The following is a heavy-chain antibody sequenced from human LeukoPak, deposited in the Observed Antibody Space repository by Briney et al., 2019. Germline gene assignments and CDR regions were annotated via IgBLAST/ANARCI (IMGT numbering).Heavy chain of an antibody. J-gene: IGHJ3*02. D-gene: IGHD4-17*01. V-gene: IGHV4-38-2*02. Sequence: SETLSLTCTVSGYSISSGYYWGWIRQPPGKGLEWIGYIYYSGSTNYNPSLKSRVTISVDTSKNQFSLKLSSVTAADTAVYYCARERTTVTTGAFDIWGQGTMVTVSS. CDR3: ARERTTVTTGAFDI. CDR1: GYSISSGYY. CDR2: IYYSGST.